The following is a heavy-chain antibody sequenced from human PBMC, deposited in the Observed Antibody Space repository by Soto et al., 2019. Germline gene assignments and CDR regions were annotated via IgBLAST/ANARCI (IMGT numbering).Heavy chain of an antibody. CDR1: GGTFSSHS. D-gene: IGHD4-17*01. CDR3: AREVGYGDFSAALLD. Sequence: VQPMQSGAEVKQPGSSVKVSCKASGGTFSSHSINWVRQAPGQGLEWMGGIITLFGTANYAQNFQGRVTIPADKSTSTAYMELNSLRSDDTAVYYCAREVGYGDFSAALLDWGQGTLVTVSS. J-gene: IGHJ4*02. V-gene: IGHV1-69*06. CDR2: IITLFGTA.